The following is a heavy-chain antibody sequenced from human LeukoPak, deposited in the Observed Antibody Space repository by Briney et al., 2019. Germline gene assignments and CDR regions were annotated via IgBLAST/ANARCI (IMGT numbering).Heavy chain of an antibody. D-gene: IGHD4-17*01. CDR3: ATLPSGDYATFDY. CDR1: GYTFTDYY. Sequence: VKVSCKISGYTFTDYYMHWVQQAPGKGLEWMGLVDPEDGETIYAEKFQGRVTITADTSTDTAYMELSSLRSEDTAVYYCATLPSGDYATFDYWGQGTLVTVSS. V-gene: IGHV1-69-2*01. CDR2: VDPEDGET. J-gene: IGHJ4*02.